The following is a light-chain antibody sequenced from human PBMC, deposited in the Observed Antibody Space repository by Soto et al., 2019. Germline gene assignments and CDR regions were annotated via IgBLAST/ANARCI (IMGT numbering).Light chain of an antibody. CDR3: QSYDSSTVV. Sequence: NFMLTQPHSVSESPVKTVTVSCTGSSGSVASDYVQWYQQRPGSAPTTVIYEDKQRPSGVPDRFSGSTDGSSNSASLTISELQTEDEGDYYSQSYDSSTVVFGGGTKLTVL. V-gene: IGLV6-57*02. CDR1: SGSVASDY. CDR2: EDK. J-gene: IGLJ2*01.